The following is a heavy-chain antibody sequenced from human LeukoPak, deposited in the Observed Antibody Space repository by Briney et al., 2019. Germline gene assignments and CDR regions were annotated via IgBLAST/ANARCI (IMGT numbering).Heavy chain of an antibody. CDR1: GFIFTDYY. D-gene: IGHD3-3*01. Sequence: GGSLRLSCEASGFIFTDYYMMWIRQAPGQGLEWVSYISSGGAMFYAASVKGRCTISRDNVKHSVSLQMDALTAEDTAMYYGSRFFRAHTPSVPCDFWGQGVLVTVSS. J-gene: IGHJ4*02. CDR3: SRFFRAHTPSVPCDF. V-gene: IGHV3-69-1*01. CDR2: ISSGGAM.